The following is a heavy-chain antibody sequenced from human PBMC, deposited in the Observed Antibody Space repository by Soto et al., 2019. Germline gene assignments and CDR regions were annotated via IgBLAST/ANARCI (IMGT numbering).Heavy chain of an antibody. CDR1: GESISSGGYY. D-gene: IGHD6-6*01. V-gene: IGHV4-31*03. CDR2: IYDSESA. CDR3: ARASSSSSAADY. J-gene: IGHJ4*02. Sequence: QVQLQESGPGLVKASQNLSLICSVSGESISSGGYYWSWIRHHPGKGLEWIGYIYDSESAYYNPFLKSRVTISMDTSKNHFAMKLSSVTAADTAVYYCARASSSSSAADYWCQGTLITVSS.